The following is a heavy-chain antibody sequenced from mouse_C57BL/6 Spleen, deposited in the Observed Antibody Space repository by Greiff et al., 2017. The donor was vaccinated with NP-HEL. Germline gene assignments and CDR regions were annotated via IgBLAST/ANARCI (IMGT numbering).Heavy chain of an antibody. CDR1: GFNITNTY. CDR3: SRDDYDPFDY. D-gene: IGHD2-4*01. J-gene: IGHJ2*01. CDR2: IDPANGNT. V-gene: IGHV14-3*01. Sequence: EVQLQQSVADLVRPGASVKLSCTASGFNITNTYMHWVKQRPEQGLEWIGRIDPANGNTKYAPKFQGKATLTEDTSSNTAYLQLSSLTSEDSAIYYCSRDDYDPFDYWGQGTTLTVSS.